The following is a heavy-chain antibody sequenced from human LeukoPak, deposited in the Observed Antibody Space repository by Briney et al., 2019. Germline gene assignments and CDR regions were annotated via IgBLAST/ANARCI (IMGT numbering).Heavy chain of an antibody. J-gene: IGHJ5*02. CDR2: INPNSGGT. Sequence: ASVKVSCKASGYTFTGYYMHWVRQAPGQGLEWMGWINPNSGGTNYAQKFQGRVTMTRDTSISTAYMELSRLRSDDTAVYYCARVTREASYGDYVGWFDPWGQGTLVTVSS. D-gene: IGHD4-17*01. V-gene: IGHV1-2*02. CDR1: GYTFTGYY. CDR3: ARVTREASYGDYVGWFDP.